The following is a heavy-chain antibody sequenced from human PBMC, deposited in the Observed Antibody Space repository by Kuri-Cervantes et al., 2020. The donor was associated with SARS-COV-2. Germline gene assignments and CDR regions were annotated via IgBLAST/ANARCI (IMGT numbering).Heavy chain of an antibody. Sequence: SCTVSGGSISSYYWSWIRQPPGKGLEWIGYIYYSGSTNYNPSLKSRVTISVDTSKNQFSLKLSSVTAADTAVYYCAKGSSPTALIAYWGQGTLVTVSS. CDR2: IYYSGST. D-gene: IGHD6-13*01. V-gene: IGHV4-59*12. J-gene: IGHJ4*02. CDR1: GGSISSYY. CDR3: AKGSSPTALIAY.